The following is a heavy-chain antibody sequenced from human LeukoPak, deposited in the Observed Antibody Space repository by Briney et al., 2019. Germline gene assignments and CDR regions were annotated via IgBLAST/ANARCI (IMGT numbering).Heavy chain of an antibody. V-gene: IGHV4-59*08. D-gene: IGHD4-17*01. CDR1: GGSISSYY. CDR2: IYYSGST. J-gene: IGHJ4*02. CDR3: ARVSPNDYGDYNYFDY. Sequence: SETLSLTCTVSGGSISSYYWSWIRQPPGKGLEWIGYIYYSGSTNYNPSLKSRVTISVDTSKNQFSLKLSSVTAADTAVYFCARVSPNDYGDYNYFDYWGQGTLVTVSS.